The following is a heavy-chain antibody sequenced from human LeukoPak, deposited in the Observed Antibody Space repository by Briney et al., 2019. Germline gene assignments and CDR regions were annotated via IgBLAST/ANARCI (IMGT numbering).Heavy chain of an antibody. J-gene: IGHJ4*02. D-gene: IGHD6-19*01. CDR1: GYTFTGYY. Sequence: ASVKVSCKASGYTFTGYYMHWVRQAPGQGLGWMGRINPNSGGTNYAQKFQGRVTMTRDTSISTAYMELSRLRSDDTAVYYCAGGTSGWYGFDYWGQGTLVTVSS. V-gene: IGHV1-2*06. CDR2: INPNSGGT. CDR3: AGGTSGWYGFDY.